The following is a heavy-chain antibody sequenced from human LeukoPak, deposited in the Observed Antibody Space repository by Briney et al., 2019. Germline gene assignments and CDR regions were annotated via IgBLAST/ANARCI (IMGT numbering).Heavy chain of an antibody. V-gene: IGHV3-48*03. J-gene: IGHJ3*01. CDR2: ISRSGSIT. CDR3: AIHDYHSNSDAFDV. D-gene: IGHD4-23*01. CDR1: GFTFSSCE. Sequence: GGSLRLSCAASGFTFSSCELSWVRQAPTKGLEGVSYISRSGSITYYADSVKGRFTISRDSAKNSLYLQMNSLRAEDTAVYYCAIHDYHSNSDAFDVWGQGTMVTVSS.